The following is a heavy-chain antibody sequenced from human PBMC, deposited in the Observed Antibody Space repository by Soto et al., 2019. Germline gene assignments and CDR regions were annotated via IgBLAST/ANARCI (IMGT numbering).Heavy chain of an antibody. J-gene: IGHJ4*02. Sequence: PGGSLRLSCVASGFTFRSYTMNWVRQAPGKGLEWVSSISWNSASIGYADSVKGRFTVSRDNAKNSLYLQMNSLRAEDTALYYCAKDISAVAGTRPAIAVAVWGQGTLVTVSS. V-gene: IGHV3-9*01. CDR1: GFTFRSYT. D-gene: IGHD6-19*01. CDR2: ISWNSASI. CDR3: AKDISAVAGTRPAIAVAV.